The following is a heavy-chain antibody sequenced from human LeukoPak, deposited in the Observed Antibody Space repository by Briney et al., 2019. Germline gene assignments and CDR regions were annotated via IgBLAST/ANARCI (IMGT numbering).Heavy chain of an antibody. Sequence: GASVKVSCKAPGYTFSDYYLHWVRQAPGQGLEWMGWINPNSGGTNFAQKFRGRVTMTRDTSITTAYMELTRLKSDDTAVYYCARGGVRTAASSLGYWGQGTLVTVSS. J-gene: IGHJ4*01. CDR1: GYTFSDYY. D-gene: IGHD6-13*01. V-gene: IGHV1-2*02. CDR2: INPNSGGT. CDR3: ARGGVRTAASSLGY.